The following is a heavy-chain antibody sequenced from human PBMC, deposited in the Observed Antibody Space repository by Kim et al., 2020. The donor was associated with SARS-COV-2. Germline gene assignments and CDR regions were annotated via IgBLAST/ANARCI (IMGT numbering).Heavy chain of an antibody. CDR2: MNPKSGNT. V-gene: IGHV1-8*01. CDR3: ARGTMLRGVLD. D-gene: IGHD3-10*01. Sequence: ASVKVSCKTSGYTFTNYDINWVRQTTGQGLEWMGWMNPKSGNTGYEQKFQGRVTMTSDSSIKTAYMELSGLRSEDTAVYFCARGTMLRGVLDWGQGNQV. CDR1: GYTFTNYD. J-gene: IGHJ4*02.